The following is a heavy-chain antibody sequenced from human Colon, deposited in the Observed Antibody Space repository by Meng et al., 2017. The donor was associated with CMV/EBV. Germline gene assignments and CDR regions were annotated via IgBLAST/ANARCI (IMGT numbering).Heavy chain of an antibody. V-gene: IGHV3-23*01. Sequence: GGSLRLSCAASGFTFSSYAMTWVRQAPGKGLEWVSAISAGGGSTFYADSVKGRFTISRDNSRNLLYLQMTSLRAEDTAVYYCAKGQNNTGFHPSSYGLDVWGPGTAVTVSS. CDR2: ISAGGGST. D-gene: IGHD2-8*02. J-gene: IGHJ6*02. CDR1: GFTFSSYA. CDR3: AKGQNNTGFHPSSYGLDV.